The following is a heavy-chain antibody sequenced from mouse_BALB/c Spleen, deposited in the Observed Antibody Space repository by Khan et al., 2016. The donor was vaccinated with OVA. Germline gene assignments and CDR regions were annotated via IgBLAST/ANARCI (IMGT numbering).Heavy chain of an antibody. CDR1: GYTFTSYD. CDR3: ARGGYGGFAY. D-gene: IGHD2-14*01. V-gene: IGHV1-85*01. Sequence: QVELQQSGAELVKPGTSVKLSCKASGYTFTSYDINWVRQRPEQGLDWIGWIFPGDGSTKYNEKFKGKATLTTDKSSSTASLQLRRLTSEDSAVYFCARGGYGGFAYWGQGTLVTVSA. J-gene: IGHJ3*01. CDR2: IFPGDGST.